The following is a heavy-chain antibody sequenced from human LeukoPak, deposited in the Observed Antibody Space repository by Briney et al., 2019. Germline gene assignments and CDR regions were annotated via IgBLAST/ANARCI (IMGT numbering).Heavy chain of an antibody. V-gene: IGHV4-39*07. Sequence: SETLSLTCTVSGGSISSSSYYWGWIRQPPGKGLEWIGSIYYSGSTYYNPSLKSRVTISVDTSKNQFSLKLSSVTAADTAVYYCARWGYCSGGTCYSRQRYFDYWGQGTLVTVSS. J-gene: IGHJ4*02. CDR2: IYYSGST. CDR1: GGSISSSSYY. D-gene: IGHD2-15*01. CDR3: ARWGYCSGGTCYSRQRYFDY.